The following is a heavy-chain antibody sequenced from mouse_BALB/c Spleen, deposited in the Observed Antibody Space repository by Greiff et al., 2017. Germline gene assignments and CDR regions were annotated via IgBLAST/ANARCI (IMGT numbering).Heavy chain of an antibody. V-gene: IGHV2-9*02. CDR2: IWAGGST. CDR1: GFSLTSYG. CDR3: ARDIVTLYGNYFDY. D-gene: IGHD2-12*01. J-gene: IGHJ2*01. Sequence: VKLMESGPGLVAPSQSLSITCTVSGFSLTSYGVHWVRQPPGKGLEWLGVIWAGGSTNYNSALMSRLSISKDNSKSQVFLKMNSLQTDDTAMYYCARDIVTLYGNYFDYWGQGTTLTVSS.